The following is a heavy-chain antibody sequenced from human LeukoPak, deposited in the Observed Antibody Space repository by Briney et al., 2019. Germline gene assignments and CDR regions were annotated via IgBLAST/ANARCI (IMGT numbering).Heavy chain of an antibody. Sequence: ASVKVSCKASGYTFTSYAMHWVRQAPGQRLEWMGWINAGNGNTKYSQKFQGRVTITRDTSASTAYMELSSLRSEDTAVYYCARDQGGVYSSGWYAHWGQGTLVTVSS. CDR2: INAGNGNT. V-gene: IGHV1-3*01. CDR3: ARDQGGVYSSGWYAH. D-gene: IGHD6-19*01. CDR1: GYTFTSYA. J-gene: IGHJ5*02.